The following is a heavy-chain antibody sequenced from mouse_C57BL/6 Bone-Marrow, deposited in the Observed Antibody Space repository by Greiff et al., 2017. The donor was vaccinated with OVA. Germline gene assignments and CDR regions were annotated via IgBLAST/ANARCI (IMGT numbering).Heavy chain of an antibody. Sequence: VQLQQSGAELVRPGASVKLSCKASGYTFTDYYINWVKQRPGQGLEWIARIYPGSGNTYYNEKFKGKATLTAEKSSSTAYMQLSSLTSEDSAVYFCARGGAAQAPFAYWGQGTLVTVSA. J-gene: IGHJ3*01. CDR3: ARGGAAQAPFAY. CDR2: IYPGSGNT. V-gene: IGHV1-76*01. CDR1: GYTFTDYY. D-gene: IGHD3-2*02.